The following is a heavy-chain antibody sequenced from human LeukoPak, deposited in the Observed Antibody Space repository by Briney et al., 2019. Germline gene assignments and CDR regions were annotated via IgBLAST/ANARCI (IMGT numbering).Heavy chain of an antibody. CDR2: IRHDGSEI. Sequence: GGSLRLSCAASGFTFSEYRMNWVRQAPGKGLEWLASIRHDGSEIYYVDSVKGRFTISRDNAKNSLYIQMNSLRAEDTAVYYCATDLDDYNTLAPVFQYWGQGTLVTVSS. CDR1: GFTFSEYR. CDR3: ATDLDDYNTLAPVFQY. V-gene: IGHV3-7*03. J-gene: IGHJ1*01. D-gene: IGHD5-24*01.